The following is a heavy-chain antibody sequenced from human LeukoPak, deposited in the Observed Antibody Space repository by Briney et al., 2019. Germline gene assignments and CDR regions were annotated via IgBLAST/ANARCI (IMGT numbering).Heavy chain of an antibody. D-gene: IGHD3-3*01. Sequence: SETLSLTCTVSAGSISRSYWSWIRQSPGKGLEWMGYIYHSGSTKYNPSLESRVTISVDTSKNQFSLKLRSATAADTAVYYCARSSRGLGYDFPFDYWGQGTLVTVSS. V-gene: IGHV4-59*01. CDR1: AGSISRSY. CDR2: IYHSGST. J-gene: IGHJ4*02. CDR3: ARSSRGLGYDFPFDY.